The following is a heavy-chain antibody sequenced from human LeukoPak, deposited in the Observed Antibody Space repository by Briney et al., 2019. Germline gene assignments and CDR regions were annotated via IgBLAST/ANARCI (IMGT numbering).Heavy chain of an antibody. CDR1: GFTFSDYC. V-gene: IGHV3-7*01. Sequence: GGSLRLSCAASGFTFSDYCMTWVRQAPGKGLEWVANIKQDGSEKYYVDSVKGRFTISRDNAKNSLYLQMNSLRAEDTAVYYCARLEYTANISVDYWGQGTLVTVSS. D-gene: IGHD5-18*01. CDR2: IKQDGSEK. CDR3: ARLEYTANISVDY. J-gene: IGHJ4*02.